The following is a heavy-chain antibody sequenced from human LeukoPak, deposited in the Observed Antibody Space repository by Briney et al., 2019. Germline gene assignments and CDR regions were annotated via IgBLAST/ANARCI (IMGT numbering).Heavy chain of an antibody. V-gene: IGHV4-34*01. CDR1: GGSFSGYY. Sequence: PSETLSLTCAVYGGSFSGYYWSWIRQPPGKGLEWIGEINHSGSTNYNPSLKSRVTISVDTSKNQFSLKLSSVTAADTAVYYCARQPLWFGELWDAFDIWGQGTIVTVSS. J-gene: IGHJ3*02. D-gene: IGHD3-10*01. CDR3: ARQPLWFGELWDAFDI. CDR2: INHSGST.